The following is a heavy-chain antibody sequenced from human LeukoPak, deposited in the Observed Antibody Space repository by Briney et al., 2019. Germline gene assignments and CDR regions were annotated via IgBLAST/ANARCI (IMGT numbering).Heavy chain of an antibody. V-gene: IGHV1-69*05. Sequence: ASVKVSCKASGGTFSSYAISWVRQAPGQGLEWMGGIIPIFGTANYAQKFQGRVTITTDESTSTAYMELSSLRSEDTAVHYCARGRFLEWLLYHPTFDYWGQGTLVTVSS. D-gene: IGHD3-3*01. CDR1: GGTFSSYA. J-gene: IGHJ4*02. CDR2: IIPIFGTA. CDR3: ARGRFLEWLLYHPTFDY.